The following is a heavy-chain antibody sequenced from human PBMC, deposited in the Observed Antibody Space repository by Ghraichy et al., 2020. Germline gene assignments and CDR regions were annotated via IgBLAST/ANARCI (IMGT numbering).Heavy chain of an antibody. V-gene: IGHV3-21*01. CDR1: GFTFSSYS. CDR3: ARGIAVAGTPSYFDY. J-gene: IGHJ4*02. Sequence: GGSLRLSCAASGFTFSSYSMNWVRQAPGKGLEWVSSISSSSSYIYYADSVKGRFTISRDNAKNSLYLQMNSLRAEDTAVYYCARGIAVAGTPSYFDYWGQGTLVTVSS. D-gene: IGHD6-19*01. CDR2: ISSSSSYI.